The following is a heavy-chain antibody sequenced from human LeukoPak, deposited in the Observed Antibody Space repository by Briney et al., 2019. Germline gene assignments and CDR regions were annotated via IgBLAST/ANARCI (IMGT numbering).Heavy chain of an antibody. V-gene: IGHV3-48*02. CDR1: GFTFSNYG. CDR3: ARGGAARPDY. J-gene: IGHJ4*02. Sequence: GGSLRLSCVGSGFTFSNYGMNWVRQASGRGLEWVSYISSSSITTSYADSVKGRFTISRDNAKNSLYLQINSLRDEDTAVYYCARGGAARPDYWGQGTLVTVSS. D-gene: IGHD6-6*01. CDR2: ISSSSITT.